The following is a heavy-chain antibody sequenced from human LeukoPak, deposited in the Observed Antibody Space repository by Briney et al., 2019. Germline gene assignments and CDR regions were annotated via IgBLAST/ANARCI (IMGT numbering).Heavy chain of an antibody. CDR1: GGSISSYS. CDR3: ARGKYCSGGSCYSHILYGMDV. D-gene: IGHD2-15*01. CDR2: IYHSGST. J-gene: IGHJ6*02. Sequence: SETLSLTCTVSGGSISSYSWSWIRQPPGKGLEWIGYIYHSGSTYYNPSLKSRVTISVDRSKNQFSLKLSSVTAADTAVYYCARGKYCSGGSCYSHILYGMDVWGQGTTVTVSS. V-gene: IGHV4-30-2*01.